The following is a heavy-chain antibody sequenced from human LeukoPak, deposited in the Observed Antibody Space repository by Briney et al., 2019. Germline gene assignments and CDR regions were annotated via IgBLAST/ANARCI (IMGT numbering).Heavy chain of an antibody. CDR2: ISWNSGSI. CDR1: GFTFDDYA. J-gene: IGHJ4*02. V-gene: IGHV3-9*03. Sequence: GGSLRLSCAASGFTFDDYAMHWVRQAPGKGLEWVSGISWNSGSIGYADSVKGRFTISRDNAKNSLYLQMNSLRAEDMALYYCAKAWGPGCTNGVCRGDYYFDYWGQGTLVTVSS. D-gene: IGHD2-8*01. CDR3: AKAWGPGCTNGVCRGDYYFDY.